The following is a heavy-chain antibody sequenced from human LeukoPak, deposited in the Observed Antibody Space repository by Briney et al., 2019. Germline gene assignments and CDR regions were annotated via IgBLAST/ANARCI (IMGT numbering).Heavy chain of an antibody. CDR3: ARHSVGGNSAYWFFDL. V-gene: IGHV4-59*08. D-gene: IGHD4-23*01. CDR2: IYTSGST. J-gene: IGHJ2*01. Sequence: SETLSLTCTVSGGSISSYYWSWIRQPPGKGLEWIGYIYTSGSTSSSPSLKSRVTISLDTSRNQFSLKVTSVTAADTALYYCARHSVGGNSAYWFFDLWGRGTLVTVSS. CDR1: GGSISSYY.